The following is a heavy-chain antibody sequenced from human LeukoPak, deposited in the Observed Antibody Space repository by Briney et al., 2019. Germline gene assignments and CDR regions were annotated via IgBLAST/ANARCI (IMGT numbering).Heavy chain of an antibody. CDR3: ARDDCSSTSCYVPPGYFDL. CDR2: ISSSSSTI. J-gene: IGHJ2*01. D-gene: IGHD2-2*01. Sequence: PGGSLRLSCAASGFTFSSYSMNWVRQAPGKGLEWVSYISSSSSTIYYADSAKGRFTISRDNAKNSLYLQMNSLRAEDTAVYYCARDDCSSTSCYVPPGYFDLWGRGTLVTVSS. V-gene: IGHV3-48*01. CDR1: GFTFSSYS.